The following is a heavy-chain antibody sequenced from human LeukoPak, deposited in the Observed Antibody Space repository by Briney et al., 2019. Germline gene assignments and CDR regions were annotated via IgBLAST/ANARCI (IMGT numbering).Heavy chain of an antibody. D-gene: IGHD3-16*02. CDR1: GGSINSSSYY. CDR2: IYYCGIL. Sequence: KSSETLSLTCTVSGGSINSSSYYWGWICQPPGKGLQWFAWIYYCGILHYHPSLKIRVPICLYTSKNQSSLKLPSVTAAEPIFYYCARTPYYDYVRESYRYELYYFDYWGQGKLVTVFS. J-gene: IGHJ4*02. V-gene: IGHV4-39*01. CDR3: ARTPYYDYVRESYRYELYYFDY.